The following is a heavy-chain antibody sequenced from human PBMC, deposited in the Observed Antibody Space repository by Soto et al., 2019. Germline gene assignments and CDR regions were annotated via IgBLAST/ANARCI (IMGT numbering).Heavy chain of an antibody. Sequence: ASVKVSCKASGYTFTSYGISWVRQAPGQGLEWMGWISAYNGNTNYAQKLQGRVTMTTDTSTSTAYMELRSLRSDDTAVYYCARASYYDFWSGYWLDWGQGTLVTVPQ. J-gene: IGHJ4*02. CDR1: GYTFTSYG. CDR3: ARASYYDFWSGYWLD. V-gene: IGHV1-18*01. CDR2: ISAYNGNT. D-gene: IGHD3-3*01.